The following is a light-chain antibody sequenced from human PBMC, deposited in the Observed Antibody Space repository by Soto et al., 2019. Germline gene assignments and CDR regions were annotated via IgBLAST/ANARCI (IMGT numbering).Light chain of an antibody. CDR3: QQLNSYPYT. CDR1: QGISSF. CDR2: AAS. V-gene: IGKV1-9*01. J-gene: IGKJ2*01. Sequence: IQLTQSPSSLSASLGDRVTITCRASQGISSFLAWFQQKPGKAPKLLIYAASTLQSGVPSRFSGSGSGTDFTLTISSLQPEDFATYYYQQLNSYPYTFGQGTKLEIK.